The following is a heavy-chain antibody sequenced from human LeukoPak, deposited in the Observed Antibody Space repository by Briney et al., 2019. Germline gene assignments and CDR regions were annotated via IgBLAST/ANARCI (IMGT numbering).Heavy chain of an antibody. CDR2: IYTSGST. D-gene: IGHD6-13*01. Sequence: SETLSLTCTVSGGSIGSYYWSWIRQPAGKGLEWIGRIYTSGSTNYSPSLKSRVTMSVDTSKNQFSLTLSSVTAADTAVYYCAREVAAAGTRWFDPWGQGTLVTVSS. J-gene: IGHJ5*02. CDR1: GGSIGSYY. V-gene: IGHV4-4*07. CDR3: AREVAAAGTRWFDP.